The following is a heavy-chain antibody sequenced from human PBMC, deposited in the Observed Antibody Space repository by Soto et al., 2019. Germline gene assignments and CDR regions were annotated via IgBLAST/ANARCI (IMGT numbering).Heavy chain of an antibody. D-gene: IGHD6-13*01. CDR1: GYTFTSYD. CDR3: ARRGDSSSSYYYYYYGMDV. CDR2: MNPNSGNT. Sequence: QVQLVQSGAEVKKPGASVKVSCKASGYTFTSYDINWVRQATGQGLEWMGWMNPNSGNTGYAQKFQGRVTMTRNTSTSTTYMELRSIRSEDTAVYYCARRGDSSSSYYYYYYGMDVRGQGTTVTVSS. V-gene: IGHV1-8*01. J-gene: IGHJ6*02.